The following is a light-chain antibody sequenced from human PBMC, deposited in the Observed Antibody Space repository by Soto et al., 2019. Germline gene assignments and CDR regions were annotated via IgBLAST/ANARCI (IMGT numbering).Light chain of an antibody. CDR2: EVS. V-gene: IGLV2-14*01. CDR3: NSYTSSSTLV. CDR1: SSDVGGYNY. Sequence: QSVLTQPASVSGSPGQSITISCTGTSSDVGGYNYVSWYQQHPGKAPKLMIYEVSNRPSGVSNRFSGSKSGNMASLTISGLQAEDEADYYCNSYTSSSTLVFGTGTKVTVL. J-gene: IGLJ1*01.